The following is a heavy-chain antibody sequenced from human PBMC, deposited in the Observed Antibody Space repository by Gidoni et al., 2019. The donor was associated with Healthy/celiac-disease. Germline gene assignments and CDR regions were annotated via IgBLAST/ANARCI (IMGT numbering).Heavy chain of an antibody. D-gene: IGHD3-10*01. J-gene: IGHJ4*02. CDR3: ANGNYYGSGSYYRHDY. Sequence: EVQLLESGGGLVQPGGSLRLSCAASGFTFSSYAMSWVRQAPGKGVGVVSAISGSGGSTYYADSVKGRFTISRDNSKNTLYLQMNSLRAEDTAVYYCANGNYYGSGSYYRHDYWGQGTLVTVSS. CDR1: GFTFSSYA. CDR2: ISGSGGST. V-gene: IGHV3-23*01.